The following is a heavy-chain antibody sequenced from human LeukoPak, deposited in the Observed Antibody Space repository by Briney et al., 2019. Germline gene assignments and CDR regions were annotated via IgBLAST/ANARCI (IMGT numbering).Heavy chain of an antibody. D-gene: IGHD2-2*01. Sequence: GGSLRLSCAASGFAFSDYYMSWIRQAPGKGLEWVSYISSSGSTIYYADSVKGRFTISRHNAKNSLYLQMNSLRAEDTAVYYCARVGCSSTSCFVYYYYYMDVWGKGTTVTVSS. J-gene: IGHJ6*03. CDR2: ISSSGSTI. CDR3: ARVGCSSTSCFVYYYYYMDV. CDR1: GFAFSDYY. V-gene: IGHV3-11*01.